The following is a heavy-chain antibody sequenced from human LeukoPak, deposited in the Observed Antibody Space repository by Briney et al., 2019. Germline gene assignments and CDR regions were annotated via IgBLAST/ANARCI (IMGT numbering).Heavy chain of an antibody. D-gene: IGHD3-22*01. J-gene: IGHJ4*02. Sequence: ASVKVSCKASGYTFTSYDINWVRQATGQGLEWMGWMNPNSDNTGYARKFQGRVTITGNTSISTAYMELSSLRSEDTAVYYCARVYDSSGHYPIDYWGQGTLLTVSS. CDR3: ARVYDSSGHYPIDY. CDR1: GYTFTSYD. V-gene: IGHV1-8*01. CDR2: MNPNSDNT.